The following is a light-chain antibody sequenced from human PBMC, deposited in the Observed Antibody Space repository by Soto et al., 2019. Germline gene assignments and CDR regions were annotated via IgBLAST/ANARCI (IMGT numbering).Light chain of an antibody. J-gene: IGKJ5*01. CDR2: DAS. CDR1: QTVSSN. CDR3: QQYSSWSPIT. Sequence: EIVMTQSPSTLSVSPGERATLSCRASQTVSSNLAWYQQKPGQAPRLLIYDASTRATGIPVRFRGSGSGTEFTLTISSLQSEDFAVYYCQQYSSWSPITFGQGRLLEIK. V-gene: IGKV3-15*01.